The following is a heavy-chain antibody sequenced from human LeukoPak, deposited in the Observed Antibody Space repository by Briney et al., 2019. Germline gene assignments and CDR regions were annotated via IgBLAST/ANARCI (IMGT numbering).Heavy chain of an antibody. CDR3: ARVLIAVAGTRGSYYFDY. J-gene: IGHJ4*02. CDR1: GVSFSGYY. CDR2: INHSGST. D-gene: IGHD6-19*01. V-gene: IGHV4-34*01. Sequence: PSETLSLTCAVYGVSFSGYYLSWIRQPPGKGLEWIGEINHSGSTNYNPSLKSRGTISVDTSKNQFSLKLSSVTAADTAVYYCARVLIAVAGTRGSYYFDYWGQGTLVTVSS.